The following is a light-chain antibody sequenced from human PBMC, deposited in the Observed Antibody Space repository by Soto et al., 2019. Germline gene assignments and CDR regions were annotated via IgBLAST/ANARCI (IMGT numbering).Light chain of an antibody. V-gene: IGLV1-40*01. CDR3: QSYDSSLSARYV. CDR1: SSNIGAGYD. Sequence: QSALTQPPSVSGAPGQRVTISCTGSSSNIGAGYDVHWYQQLPGTAPKLLIYGNSNRPSGVPDRFSGSKSGTSASLAITGLQAEDEAEYYCQSYDSSLSARYVFGTGTKLTVL. J-gene: IGLJ1*01. CDR2: GNS.